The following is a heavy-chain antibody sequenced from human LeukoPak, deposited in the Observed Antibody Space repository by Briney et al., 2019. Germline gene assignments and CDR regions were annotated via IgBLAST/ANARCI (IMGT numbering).Heavy chain of an antibody. V-gene: IGHV3-73*01. D-gene: IGHD3-10*01. Sequence: RGGSLRLAWAASGFTFGGSGMRWVRQAAGKGLGWVGRIRSDANSYATAYAASVKGRFTISRDDSKNTAYMQMNSLKTEDTAVYYCTIAAGGYYYGMDVWGQGTTVTVSS. CDR1: GFTFGGSG. CDR3: TIAAGGYYYGMDV. CDR2: IRSDANSYAT. J-gene: IGHJ6*02.